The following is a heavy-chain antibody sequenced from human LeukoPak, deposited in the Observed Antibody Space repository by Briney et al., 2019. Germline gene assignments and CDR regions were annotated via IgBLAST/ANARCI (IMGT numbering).Heavy chain of an antibody. J-gene: IGHJ4*02. CDR3: ARNLLGLQGKVDY. Sequence: PSETLSLTCTVSGGSISSGGYYWSWIRQHPGRGLEWIGYIYYSGSTYYNPSLKSRVTISVDTSKNQFSLKLSSVTAADTAVYYCARNLLGLQGKVDYWGQGTLVTVSS. CDR1: GGSISSGGYY. CDR2: IYYSGST. D-gene: IGHD5-24*01. V-gene: IGHV4-31*03.